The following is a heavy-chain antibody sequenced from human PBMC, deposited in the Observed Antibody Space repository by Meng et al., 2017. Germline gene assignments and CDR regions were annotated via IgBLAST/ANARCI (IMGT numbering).Heavy chain of an antibody. CDR3: ARVGARKIAVAGTSPTYFDY. J-gene: IGHJ4*02. Sequence: SETLSLTCTVSGGSISSYYWSWIRQPPGKGLEWIGYIYYSGSTNYNPPLKSRVTISVDTSKNQFSLKLSSVTAADTAVYYCARVGARKIAVAGTSPTYFDYWGQGTLVTVSS. V-gene: IGHV4-59*01. D-gene: IGHD6-19*01. CDR2: IYYSGST. CDR1: GGSISSYY.